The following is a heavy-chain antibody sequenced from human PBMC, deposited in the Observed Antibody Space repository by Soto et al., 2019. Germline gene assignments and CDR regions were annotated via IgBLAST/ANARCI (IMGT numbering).Heavy chain of an antibody. CDR2: IYPGDSDT. V-gene: IGHV5-51*01. CDR1: GYSFTSYW. Sequence: CKGSGYSFTSYWIGWVRQMPGKGLEWMGIIYPGDSDTRYSPSFQGQVTISADKSISTAYLQWSSLKASDTAMYYCARNTYYDFWSGSSHYGMDVWGQGTTVTVS. J-gene: IGHJ6*02. CDR3: ARNTYYDFWSGSSHYGMDV. D-gene: IGHD3-3*01.